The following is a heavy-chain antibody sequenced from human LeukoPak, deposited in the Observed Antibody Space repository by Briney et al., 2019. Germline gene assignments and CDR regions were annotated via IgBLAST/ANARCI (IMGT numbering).Heavy chain of an antibody. CDR3: ARGYMVRGVIIGY. V-gene: IGHV1-8*01. D-gene: IGHD3-10*01. Sequence: ASVKVSCKASGYTSTSYDINWVRQATGQGLEWMGWMNPNSGNTGYAQKFQGRVTMTRNTSISTAYMELSSLRSEDTAVYYCARGYMVRGVIIGYWGQGTLVTVSS. J-gene: IGHJ4*02. CDR1: GYTSTSYD. CDR2: MNPNSGNT.